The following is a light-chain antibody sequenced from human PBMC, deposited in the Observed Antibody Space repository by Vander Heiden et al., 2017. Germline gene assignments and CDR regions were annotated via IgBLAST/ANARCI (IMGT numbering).Light chain of an antibody. V-gene: IGKV3-20*01. Sequence: EIVLTPPTGTLSLSPGERATHSCRASQSVSSSYLAWYQQKPGQAPRLLIYGASSRATGIPDRFSGSGSGTDFTLTISRLEPEDFAVYYCQQYGSSPLTFGGGTKVEIK. CDR1: QSVSSSY. J-gene: IGKJ4*01. CDR2: GAS. CDR3: QQYGSSPLT.